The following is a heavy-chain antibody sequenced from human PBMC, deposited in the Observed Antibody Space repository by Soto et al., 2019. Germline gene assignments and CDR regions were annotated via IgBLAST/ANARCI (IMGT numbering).Heavy chain of an antibody. D-gene: IGHD3-22*01. Sequence: ASVKVSCKASGYTFTSYGISWVRQAPGQGLEWMGWISAYNGNTNYAQKLQGRVTMTIDTSTSTAYMELRSLRSDDTAVYYCARGGSLTLNYYDSSGYLAYWGQGTLVTVSS. J-gene: IGHJ4*02. CDR3: ARGGSLTLNYYDSSGYLAY. CDR2: ISAYNGNT. V-gene: IGHV1-18*04. CDR1: GYTFTSYG.